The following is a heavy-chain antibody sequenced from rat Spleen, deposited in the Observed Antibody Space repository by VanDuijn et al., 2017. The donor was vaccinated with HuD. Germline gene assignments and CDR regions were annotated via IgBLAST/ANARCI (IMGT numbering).Heavy chain of an antibody. J-gene: IGHJ2*01. Sequence: EVQLVESGGGLVQPGRSLKLSCAASGITFSNYGMAWVRQAPAKGLEWVATISFDGSATYYRDSVKGRFTISRDNAKSTLYLQMNSLRSEDTATYYCARRYYGYTYFDYWGQGVMVTVSS. CDR2: ISFDGSAT. V-gene: IGHV5-29*01. CDR3: ARRYYGYTYFDY. D-gene: IGHD1-6*01. CDR1: GITFSNYG.